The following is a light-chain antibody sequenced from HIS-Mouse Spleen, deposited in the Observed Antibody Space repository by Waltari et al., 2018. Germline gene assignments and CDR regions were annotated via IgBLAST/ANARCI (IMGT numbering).Light chain of an antibody. CDR1: SLRNYY. J-gene: IGLJ2*01. V-gene: IGLV3-19*01. CDR2: GKN. CDR3: NSRDSSGNHVV. Sequence: SSELTQDPAVSVALGQTVRLTCQGDSLRNYYASWYQQKPGQAPVLVIYGKNNRPSGIPDRFSGSSSGNTASLTITGAQAEDEADYYCNSRDSSGNHVVFGGGTKLTVL.